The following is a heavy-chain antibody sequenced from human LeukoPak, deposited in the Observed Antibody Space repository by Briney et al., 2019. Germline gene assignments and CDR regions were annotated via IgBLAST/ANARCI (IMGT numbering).Heavy chain of an antibody. CDR2: IYHGGST. Sequence: PSGTLSLTCAVSGGSISSFNWWSWVRQSPGKGLEWIGEIYHGGSTNYNPCLKSRVAMSVDRSRIQFSLRLNSVTAADTAVYYCAKGEDYGSGTVHFAPWGQGTLVTVSS. V-gene: IGHV4-4*02. J-gene: IGHJ5*02. D-gene: IGHD3-10*01. CDR3: AKGEDYGSGTVHFAP. CDR1: GGSISSFNW.